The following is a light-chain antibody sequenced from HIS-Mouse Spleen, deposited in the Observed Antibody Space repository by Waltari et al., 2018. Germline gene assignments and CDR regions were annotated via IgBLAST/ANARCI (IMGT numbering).Light chain of an antibody. CDR1: NIGSKS. CDR3: QVWDSRSDHVV. J-gene: IGLJ2*01. CDR2: DDS. Sequence: SYVLTQPPSVSVAQGKTARITCGGNNIGSKSVHWYQQKPGQAPVLVVYDDSDRPSGIPGRFSGSNSGNTATLTISRVEAGDEADSYCQVWDSRSDHVVFGGGTKLTVL. V-gene: IGLV3-21*03.